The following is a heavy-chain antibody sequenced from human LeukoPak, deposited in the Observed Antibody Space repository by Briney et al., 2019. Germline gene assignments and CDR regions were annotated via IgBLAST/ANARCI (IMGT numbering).Heavy chain of an antibody. CDR2: IKQDGSEK. V-gene: IGHV3-7*01. CDR3: ARDRNYYDSSAMDY. J-gene: IGHJ4*02. CDR1: GFTFSSYW. Sequence: PGGSLRLSCAASGFTFSSYWMSWVRQAPGKGLEWVANIKQDGSEKYYVDSVKGRFTISRDNAKNSLYLQMNSLRAEDTAVYYCARDRNYYDSSAMDYWGQGTLVTVSS. D-gene: IGHD3-22*01.